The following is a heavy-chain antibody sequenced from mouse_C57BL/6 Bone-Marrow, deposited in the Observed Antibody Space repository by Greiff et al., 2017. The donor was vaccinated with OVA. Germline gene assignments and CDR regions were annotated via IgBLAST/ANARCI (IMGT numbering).Heavy chain of an antibody. V-gene: IGHV5-9*01. Sequence: EVMLVESGGGLVKPGGSLKLSCAASGFTFSSYTMSWVRQTPEKRLEWVATISGGGGNTYYPDSVKGRFTISRDNAKNTLYLQMSSLRSEDTALYYCARQAGGAMDYWGQGTSVTVSS. CDR1: GFTFSSYT. CDR2: ISGGGGNT. CDR3: ARQAGGAMDY. J-gene: IGHJ4*01.